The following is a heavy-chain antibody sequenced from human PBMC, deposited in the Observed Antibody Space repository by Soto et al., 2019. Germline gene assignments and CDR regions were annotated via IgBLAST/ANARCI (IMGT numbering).Heavy chain of an antibody. Sequence: QVQLVQSGAEVKKPGSSVKVSCKASGGTFSSYAISWVRQAPGQGLEWMGGIIPIFGTANYAQKFQGRVTITADESTSRAYMELSSLRSEDTAVYYCARTRGWIQLWLQSYYGMDVWGQGTTVTVSS. CDR1: GGTFSSYA. J-gene: IGHJ6*02. D-gene: IGHD5-18*01. CDR2: IIPIFGTA. V-gene: IGHV1-69*12. CDR3: ARTRGWIQLWLQSYYGMDV.